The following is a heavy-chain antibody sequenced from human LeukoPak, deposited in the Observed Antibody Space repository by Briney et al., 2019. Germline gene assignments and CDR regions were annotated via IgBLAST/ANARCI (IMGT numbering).Heavy chain of an antibody. CDR2: ISYGGDST. D-gene: IGHD3-10*01. V-gene: IGHV3-23*01. CDR1: GFTFSNFV. Sequence: GGSQRLSCAVSGFTFSNFVMGWVRQAPGKGLEWVSTISYGGDSTYYTDSVRGRFTISRDNSKNMLYLQMNSLRAEDTAVYYCAKRMTGEFDYWGQGTLVTVSS. CDR3: AKRMTGEFDY. J-gene: IGHJ4*02.